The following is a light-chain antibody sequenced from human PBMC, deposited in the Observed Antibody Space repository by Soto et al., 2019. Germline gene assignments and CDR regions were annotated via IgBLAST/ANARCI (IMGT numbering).Light chain of an antibody. CDR3: CSYAGSSTLYVV. CDR2: EGS. Sequence: QSALTQPASVSGSPGQSITISCTGTSSDVGSYNLVSWYQQHPGKAPKLMIYEGSKRPSGVSNRSSGSKSVNPASLTISGLRAEDEADYYCCSYAGSSTLYVVFGGGTKLTVL. CDR1: SSDVGSYNL. J-gene: IGLJ2*01. V-gene: IGLV2-23*01.